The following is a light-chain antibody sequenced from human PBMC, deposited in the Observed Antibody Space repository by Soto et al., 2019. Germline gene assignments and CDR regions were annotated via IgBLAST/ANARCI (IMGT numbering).Light chain of an antibody. CDR2: AAA. CDR3: QQSYSTVT. V-gene: IGKV1-39*01. Sequence: DIQMTQSPSPLAASVGERVTITSPASQPSNTYLNWYQQEPGKAPKILIYAAASLQSGVPSRFSGSGPGTDFTLTISSLQPEDFATYYCQQSYSTVTFGRGTKVEIK. CDR1: QPSNTY. J-gene: IGKJ1*01.